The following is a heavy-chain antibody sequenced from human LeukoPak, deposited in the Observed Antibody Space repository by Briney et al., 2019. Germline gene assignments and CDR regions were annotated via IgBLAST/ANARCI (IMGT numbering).Heavy chain of an antibody. CDR3: ARVGYYDSSGYPHDY. CDR1: GGSISSYY. Sequence: SETLSLTCTVSGGSISSYYWSWIRQPPGKGLEWIGEINHSGSTNYNPSLKSRVTISVDTSKNQFSLKLSSVTAADTAVYYCARVGYYDSSGYPHDYWGQGTLVTVSS. D-gene: IGHD3-22*01. V-gene: IGHV4-34*01. CDR2: INHSGST. J-gene: IGHJ4*02.